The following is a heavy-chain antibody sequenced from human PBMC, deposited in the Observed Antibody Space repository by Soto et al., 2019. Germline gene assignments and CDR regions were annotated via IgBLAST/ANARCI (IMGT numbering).Heavy chain of an antibody. CDR3: ERDWVYGMDV. CDR2: IYHSGST. CDR1: GGSISSSNW. V-gene: IGHV4-4*02. D-gene: IGHD3-16*01. J-gene: IGHJ6*02. Sequence: QVQLQESGPGLVKPSGTLSLTCAVSGGSISSSNWWSWVRQPPGKGLEWIGEIYHSGSTNYNPSLKSGVTTPVDKSKNQFSLKPSTVTAADTAVYYCERDWVYGMDVWGQGTTVTVSS.